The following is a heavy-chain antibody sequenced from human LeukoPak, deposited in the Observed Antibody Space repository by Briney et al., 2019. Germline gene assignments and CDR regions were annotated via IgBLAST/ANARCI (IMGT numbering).Heavy chain of an antibody. Sequence: SEALSLTCAVSGGSIGSYYWSWLRQPPGKGLEWIGYIYYSGTTNYNPSLKSRVTISVDTSKNQFSLKLTSVTAADTAIYYCAREDPQTTVPEGLDVWGQGTTVTVSS. J-gene: IGHJ6*02. CDR2: IYYSGTT. D-gene: IGHD4-17*01. CDR3: AREDPQTTVPEGLDV. CDR1: GGSIGSYY. V-gene: IGHV4-59*01.